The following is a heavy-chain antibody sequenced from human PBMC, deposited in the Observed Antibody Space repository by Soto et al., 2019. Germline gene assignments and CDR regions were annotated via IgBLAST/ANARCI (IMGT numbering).Heavy chain of an antibody. CDR2: ISYDGSNK. Sequence: QVQLVESGGGVVQPGRSLRLSCAASGFTFSSYGMHWVRQAPGKGLEWVAFISYDGSNKYFGDSVKGRFTISRDNSKTTVYLQMHSLRAEDTAVYYCVLDSSPDYWGQGTRVTVSS. CDR3: VLDSSPDY. J-gene: IGHJ4*02. D-gene: IGHD3-3*02. CDR1: GFTFSSYG. V-gene: IGHV3-30*03.